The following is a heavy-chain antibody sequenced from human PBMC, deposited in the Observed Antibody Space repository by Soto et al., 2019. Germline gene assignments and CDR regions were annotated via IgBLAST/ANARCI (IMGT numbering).Heavy chain of an antibody. D-gene: IGHD3-22*01. J-gene: IGHJ3*02. CDR3: ATLNNNFDTSGYYSETDGFDI. V-gene: IGHV1-3*01. CDR1: GYIFSTYT. CDR2: INAANGNT. Sequence: QVHLVQSGAEVKKPGASVKVSCKASGYIFSTYTMHWVRQAPGQRLEWMGWINAANGNTKYSQNFQGRVTISRDTSASTAYLELSSLRSEDTAVYYCATLNNNFDTSGYYSETDGFDIWGQGTTVSVSS.